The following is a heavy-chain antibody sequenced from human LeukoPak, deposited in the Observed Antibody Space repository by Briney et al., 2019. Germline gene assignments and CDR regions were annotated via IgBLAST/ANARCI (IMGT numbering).Heavy chain of an antibody. D-gene: IGHD1-26*01. CDR3: ARRSSRYSGSYFY. Sequence: SETLSLTCAVYGGSFSGYYWSWIRQPPGKGLEWIGEINHSGSTNYNPSLKSRVTISVDTSKNQFSLKLSSVTAADTAVYYCARRSSRYSGSYFYWGQGTLVTVSS. CDR1: GGSFSGYY. CDR2: INHSGST. J-gene: IGHJ4*02. V-gene: IGHV4-34*01.